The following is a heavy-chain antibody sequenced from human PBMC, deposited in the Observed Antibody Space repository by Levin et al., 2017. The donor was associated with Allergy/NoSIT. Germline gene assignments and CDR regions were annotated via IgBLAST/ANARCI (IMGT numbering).Heavy chain of an antibody. D-gene: IGHD6-19*01. Sequence: KSSETLSLTCTVSGGSISSYYWSWIRQPPGKGLEWIGYIYYSGSTNYNPSLKSRVTISVDTSKNQFSLKLSSVTAADTAVYYCARDRAYSSGWYSADYDYYGMDVWGQGTTVTVSS. CDR3: ARDRAYSSGWYSADYDYYGMDV. V-gene: IGHV4-59*01. CDR2: IYYSGST. J-gene: IGHJ6*02. CDR1: GGSISSYY.